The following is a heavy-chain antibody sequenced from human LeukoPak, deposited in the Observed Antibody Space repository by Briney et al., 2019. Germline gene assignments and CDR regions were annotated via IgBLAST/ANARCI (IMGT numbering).Heavy chain of an antibody. CDR3: AEGSWSGFGPNAFDI. D-gene: IGHD3-3*01. V-gene: IGHV1-69*13. CDR1: GGTFSSYA. CDR2: IIPILGTA. Sequence: SVKVSCKASGGTFSSYAISWVRQAPGQGLEWMGGIIPILGTANYAQKFQGRGTITADESTSTAYMELSSLRSEDTAVYYCAEGSWSGFGPNAFDIWGQGTMVTVSS. J-gene: IGHJ3*02.